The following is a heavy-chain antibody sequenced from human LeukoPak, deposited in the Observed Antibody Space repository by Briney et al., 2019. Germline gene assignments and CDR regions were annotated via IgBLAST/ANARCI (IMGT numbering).Heavy chain of an antibody. V-gene: IGHV1-18*01. J-gene: IGHJ6*02. CDR3: ARVDTDSSAYYYYYGMDV. D-gene: IGHD3-22*01. CDR2: ISGYNSNT. Sequence: GASVKVSCKASGYTFTSYGISWVRQAPGQGLEWMGWISGYNSNTKYVQKFQGRVTMTTDTSTSTAYMELRSLRSDDTAVYYCARVDTDSSAYYYYYGMDVWGQGTTVTVSS. CDR1: GYTFTSYG.